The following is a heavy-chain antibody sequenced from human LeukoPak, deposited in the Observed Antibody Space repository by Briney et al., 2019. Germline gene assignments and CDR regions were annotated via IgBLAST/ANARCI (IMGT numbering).Heavy chain of an antibody. D-gene: IGHD4-11*01. V-gene: IGHV4-38-2*02. Sequence: PSETLSLTCTVSGYSISSGYYWGWIRQPPGKGLGWIGSIYHSGSTYYNPSLKSRVTISVDTSKNQFSLKLSSVTAADTAVYYCAQAGGTVTQIWGYWGQGTLVTVSS. CDR2: IYHSGST. CDR1: GYSISSGYY. J-gene: IGHJ4*02. CDR3: AQAGGTVTQIWGY.